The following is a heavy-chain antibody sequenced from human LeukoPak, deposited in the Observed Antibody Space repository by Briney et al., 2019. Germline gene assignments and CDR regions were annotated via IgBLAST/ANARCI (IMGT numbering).Heavy chain of an antibody. CDR1: GFTFSSYS. D-gene: IGHD3-3*01. Sequence: GGSLRLSCAASGFTFSSYSMNWVRQAPGKGLEWVANIKQDGSEKFYVDSVKGRFTISRDNAKNSLYLQVNSLRAEDTAVYYCSRAVSSGYYNLYFDYWGQGTLVTVSS. V-gene: IGHV3-7*04. CDR3: SRAVSSGYYNLYFDY. J-gene: IGHJ4*02. CDR2: IKQDGSEK.